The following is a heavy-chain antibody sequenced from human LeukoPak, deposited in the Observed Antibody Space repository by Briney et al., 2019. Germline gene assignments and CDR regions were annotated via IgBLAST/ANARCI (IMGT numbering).Heavy chain of an antibody. CDR1: GFTFNDYY. CDR2: INIGGTNT. Sequence: GGSLRLSCAASGFTFNDYYMSWIRQAPGKGLEWLSYINIGGTNTHYADSVMGRFTISRDNAKKSLYLEMNNLRAEDTAVYYCATDGAGFDTWGQGVLVTVSS. CDR3: ATDGAGFDT. J-gene: IGHJ5*02. V-gene: IGHV3-11*01.